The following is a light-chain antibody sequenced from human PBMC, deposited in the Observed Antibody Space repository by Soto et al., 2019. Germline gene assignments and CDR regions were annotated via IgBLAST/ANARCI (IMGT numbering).Light chain of an antibody. CDR2: EVS. CDR3: CSYAGSSTLV. J-gene: IGLJ2*01. CDR1: SSDVGSYNL. V-gene: IGLV2-23*02. Sequence: QSVLTQPASVSGSPGQSITISCTGTSSDVGSYNLVSWYQQHPGKAPKLMIYEVSKRPSGVSNRFSGSKSGNTASLTISGLQAKDEADYYCCSYAGSSTLVFGGGTKVTVL.